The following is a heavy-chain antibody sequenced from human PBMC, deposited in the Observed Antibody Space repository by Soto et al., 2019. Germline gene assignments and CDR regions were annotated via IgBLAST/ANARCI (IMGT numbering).Heavy chain of an antibody. CDR1: GLTFSNLA. D-gene: IGHD4-17*01. CDR2: ISAGGGST. V-gene: IGHV3-23*01. Sequence: GGSLRLSCVASGLTFSNLAMSWVRQAPGKGPQWVSFISAGGGSTYYADSVKGRFTISRDNSKNTLDLQMNSLRDEDTAVYYCAKTTTLTYNLFDPWGQGTLVTVSS. J-gene: IGHJ5*02. CDR3: AKTTTLTYNLFDP.